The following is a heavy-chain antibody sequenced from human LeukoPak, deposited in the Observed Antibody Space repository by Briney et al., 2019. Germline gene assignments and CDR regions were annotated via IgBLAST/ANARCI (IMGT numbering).Heavy chain of an antibody. Sequence: GASVKVSCKASGYTFTTYGMNWVRQAPGQGLEWMGWINTNTWNPTYAQGFTGRSVFSLDTSVSTAYLQISSLKAEDTAVYYCARDKYYQYDYWGQGTLVTVSS. CDR1: GYTFTTYG. V-gene: IGHV7-4-1*02. CDR3: ARDKYYQYDY. J-gene: IGHJ4*02. D-gene: IGHD3-16*01. CDR2: INTNTWNP.